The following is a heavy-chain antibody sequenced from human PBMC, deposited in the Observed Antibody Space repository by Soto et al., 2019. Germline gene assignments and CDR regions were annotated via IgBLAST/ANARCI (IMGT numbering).Heavy chain of an antibody. CDR2: INHSGST. Sequence: SETLSLTCAVYGGSFSGYYWSWIRQPPGKGLEWIGEINHSGSTNYNPSLKSRVTISVDTSKNQFSLKLSSVTAADTAVYYCARLPSPKNRVAARGKFWFDPWGQGTLVTVSS. V-gene: IGHV4-34*01. CDR1: GGSFSGYY. J-gene: IGHJ5*02. D-gene: IGHD6-6*01. CDR3: ARLPSPKNRVAARGKFWFDP.